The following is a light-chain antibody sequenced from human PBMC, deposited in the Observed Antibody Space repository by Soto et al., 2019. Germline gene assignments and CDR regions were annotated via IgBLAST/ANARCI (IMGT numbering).Light chain of an antibody. V-gene: IGLV2-14*01. CDR2: DVS. Sequence: QSVLTQPASVSGSPGQSITISCTGTSSDVGGYNYVSWYQQHPGKAPKLMIYDVSNRPSGVSNRFSGSKSGNTASLTISGLQAEDEADYYCSSYTSSGTLAEVFGTGTKVTVL. CDR1: SSDVGGYNY. CDR3: SSYTSSGTLAEV. J-gene: IGLJ1*01.